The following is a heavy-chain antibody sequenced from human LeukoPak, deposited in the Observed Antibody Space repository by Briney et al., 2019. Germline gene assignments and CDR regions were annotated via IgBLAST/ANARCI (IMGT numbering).Heavy chain of an antibody. J-gene: IGHJ5*02. CDR1: GGSISSSGYY. V-gene: IGHV4-39*07. CDR2: IYYSGST. Sequence: PSETLSLTCTVSGGSISSSGYYWGWIRQPPGKGLEGIGSIYYSGSTYYNPSLKSRVTISVDTSKNQFSLKLSSVTAADTAVYYCARESNWFDPWGQGTLVTVSS. CDR3: ARESNWFDP.